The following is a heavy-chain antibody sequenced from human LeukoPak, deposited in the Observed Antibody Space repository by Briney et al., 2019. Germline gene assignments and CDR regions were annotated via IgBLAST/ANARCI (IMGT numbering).Heavy chain of an antibody. CDR1: GYTFTGYY. CDR2: INPNSGGT. V-gene: IGHV1-2*02. D-gene: IGHD3-10*01. J-gene: IGHJ4*02. CDR3: ARGIYRVITITPSDY. Sequence: ASVKVSCKASGYTFTGYYMHWVRQAPGQGLEWMGWINPNSGGTNYAQKFQGRVTMTRDTSISTAYMELSRLRSDDTAVYYCARGIYRVITITPSDYWGQGTRAPVSS.